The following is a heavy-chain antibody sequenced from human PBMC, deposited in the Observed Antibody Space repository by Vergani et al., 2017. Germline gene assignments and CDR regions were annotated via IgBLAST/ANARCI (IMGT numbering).Heavy chain of an antibody. CDR2: IYWDDDK. J-gene: IGHJ4*02. D-gene: IGHD5-12*01. V-gene: IGHV2-5*02. CDR3: AHSPRIVATTYYFDY. Sequence: QITLKESGPTLVKPTQTLTLTCTFSGFSLSTSGVGVGWIRQPPGKALEWLALIYWDDDKRYSPSLKSRLTITKDTSKNQVDLTMTNMDPVDTATYYCAHSPRIVATTYYFDYWGQGTLVTVSS. CDR1: GFSLSTSGVG.